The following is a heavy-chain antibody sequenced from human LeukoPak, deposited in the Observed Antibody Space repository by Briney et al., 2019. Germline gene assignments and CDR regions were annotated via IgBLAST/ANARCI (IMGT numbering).Heavy chain of an antibody. V-gene: IGHV4-34*01. CDR2: INHSGST. CDR1: GGSFSGYY. Sequence: SETLSLTCAVYGGSFSGYYWSWIRQPPGKGLEWIGEINHSGSTNYNPSLKSRVTISVDTSKNQFSLKLSSVTAADTAVYYCARASNYGPYSLWGQGTLVTVSS. CDR3: ARASNYGPYSL. D-gene: IGHD4-17*01. J-gene: IGHJ4*02.